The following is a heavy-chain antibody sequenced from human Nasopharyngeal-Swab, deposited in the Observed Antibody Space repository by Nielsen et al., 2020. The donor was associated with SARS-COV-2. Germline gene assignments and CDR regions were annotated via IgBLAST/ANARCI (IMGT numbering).Heavy chain of an antibody. V-gene: IGHV1-69*06. CDR1: GGPFSSYA. CDR3: AADLGSPVGAGY. Sequence: SVKVSCKASGGPFSSYAISWVRQAPGQGLEWMGGIIPIFGTANYAQKFQGRVPITADKSTSTAYMELSSLRSEDTAVYYCAADLGSPVGAGYWGQGTPVTVSS. J-gene: IGHJ4*02. CDR2: IIPIFGTA. D-gene: IGHD1-26*01.